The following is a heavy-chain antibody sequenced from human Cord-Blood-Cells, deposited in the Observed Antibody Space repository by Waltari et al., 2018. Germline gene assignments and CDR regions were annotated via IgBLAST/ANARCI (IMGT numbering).Heavy chain of an antibody. J-gene: IGHJ6*02. CDR3: AADSGIAAVLYYYYGMDV. D-gene: IGHD6-13*01. Sequence: QMQLVQSGPEVKKPGTSVKVSCKASGFTFTSSAVQWVRQARGQSLEWIGWIVVGSGNTYVAQTFQERVTITSDMSTSTAYMELSSRRSEDTAVYYCAADSGIAAVLYYYYGMDVWGQGTTVTVSS. CDR2: IVVGSGNT. CDR1: GFTFTSSA. V-gene: IGHV1-58*01.